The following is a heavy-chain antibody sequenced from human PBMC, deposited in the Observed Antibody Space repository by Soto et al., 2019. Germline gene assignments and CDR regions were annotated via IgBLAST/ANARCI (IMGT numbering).Heavy chain of an antibody. Sequence: SETLSLTCTVSGGSISSGDYYWSWIRQPPGKGLEWIGYIYYSGSTYYNPSLKSRVTISVDTSKNQFSLKLSSVTAADTAVYYCARALVGSAGYCTNGVCSGGFGMDVWGQGTTVTVSS. D-gene: IGHD2-8*01. CDR2: IYYSGST. CDR1: GGSISSGDYY. V-gene: IGHV4-30-4*01. CDR3: ARALVGSAGYCTNGVCSGGFGMDV. J-gene: IGHJ6*02.